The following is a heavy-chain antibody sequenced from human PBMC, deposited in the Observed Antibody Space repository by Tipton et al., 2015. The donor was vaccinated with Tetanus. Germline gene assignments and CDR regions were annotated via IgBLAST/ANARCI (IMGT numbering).Heavy chain of an antibody. CDR1: SGSISTYY. J-gene: IGHJ4*02. CDR2: VYHSGAT. V-gene: IGHV4-59*01. Sequence: TLSLTCTVSSGSISTYYWSWIRQPPGKEPEWVGYVYHSGATNYHPSLKSRLAISADTSKNQFSLNLRSVITADTAVYYCARANNDYPKKDPFDYWGQGILVIVSS. D-gene: IGHD5-12*01. CDR3: ARANNDYPKKDPFDY.